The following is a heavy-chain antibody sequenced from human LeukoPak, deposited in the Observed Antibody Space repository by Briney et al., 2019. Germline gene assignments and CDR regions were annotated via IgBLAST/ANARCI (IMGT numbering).Heavy chain of an antibody. CDR3: AREAENWSDP. CDR2: ISSSGSTI. D-gene: IGHD1-14*01. CDR1: GFTFSSCE. V-gene: IGHV3-48*03. J-gene: IGHJ5*02. Sequence: GGSLRLSCAASGFTFSSCEMNWVRQAPGKGLEWVSYISSSGSTIYYADSVKGRFTISRDNAKNSLYLQMNSLRAEDTAVYYCAREAENWSDPWGQGTLVTVSS.